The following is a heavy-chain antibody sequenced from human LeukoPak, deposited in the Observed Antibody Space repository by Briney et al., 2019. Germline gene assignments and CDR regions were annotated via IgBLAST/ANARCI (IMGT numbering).Heavy chain of an antibody. D-gene: IGHD2-2*01. V-gene: IGHV3-30*18. CDR2: ISYDGRSK. Sequence: GSLRLSCAASGFTFSSYGIHWVRRAPDKGLEWVAVISYDGRSKYYADSVKGRFTVSRGNSQNTVWLQMNSLTSEDTAVYYCAKASEYCIRTTCYGNWFDPWGQGTLVTVSS. J-gene: IGHJ5*02. CDR3: AKASEYCIRTTCYGNWFDP. CDR1: GFTFSSYG.